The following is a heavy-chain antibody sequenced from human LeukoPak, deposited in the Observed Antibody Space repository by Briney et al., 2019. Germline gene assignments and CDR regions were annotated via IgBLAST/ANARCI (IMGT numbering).Heavy chain of an antibody. Sequence: VASVKVSCKASGYTFTGYYMHWVRQAPGQGLEWMGWINPNSGGTNYAQKLQGRVTMTTDTSTGTAYMELRSLRSDDTAVYYCARDLAARYGSGSYYNMFDYYGMDVWGQGTTVTVSS. CDR2: INPNSGGT. V-gene: IGHV1-2*02. CDR1: GYTFTGYY. D-gene: IGHD3-10*01. J-gene: IGHJ6*02. CDR3: ARDLAARYGSGSYYNMFDYYGMDV.